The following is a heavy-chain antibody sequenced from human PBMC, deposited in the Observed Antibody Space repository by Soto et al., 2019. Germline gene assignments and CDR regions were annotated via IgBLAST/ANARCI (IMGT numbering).Heavy chain of an antibody. CDR1: GGTFSSYA. V-gene: IGHV1-69*01. J-gene: IGHJ6*02. Sequence: QVQLVQSGAEVKKPGSSVKVSCKASGGTFSSYAISWVRQAPGQGLEWMGGIIPIFGTANYAQKFQGRVTITADESTSTAYMELSSLRSEDTAVYYCATDYYDSSTLSYYYGMDVWGQGTTVTVSS. CDR3: ATDYYDSSTLSYYYGMDV. CDR2: IIPIFGTA. D-gene: IGHD3-22*01.